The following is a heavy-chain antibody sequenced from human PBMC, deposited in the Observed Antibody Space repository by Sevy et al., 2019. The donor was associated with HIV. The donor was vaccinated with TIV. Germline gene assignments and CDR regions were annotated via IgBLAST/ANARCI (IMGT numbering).Heavy chain of an antibody. Sequence: GGSLRLSCAASGFTFSNYWMSWVRQAPGKGLEWVANIKKDGSEKYYVDSVNGRFTISRDNAKNSLFLQMNSLRAEDTALYYCARDCSSTSCLWGLDVWGQGTTVTVSS. J-gene: IGHJ6*02. CDR1: GFTFSNYW. CDR2: IKKDGSEK. D-gene: IGHD2-2*01. V-gene: IGHV3-7*03. CDR3: ARDCSSTSCLWGLDV.